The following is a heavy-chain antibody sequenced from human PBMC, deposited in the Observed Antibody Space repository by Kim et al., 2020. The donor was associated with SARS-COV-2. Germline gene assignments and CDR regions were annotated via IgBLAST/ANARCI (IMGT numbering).Heavy chain of an antibody. Sequence: ADSVKGRFTISRDNSKNTQYLQMNSLRAEDTAVYYCAKDREIVVVTAFQHWGQGTLVTVSS. D-gene: IGHD3-22*01. CDR3: AKDREIVVVTAFQH. V-gene: IGHV3-23*01. J-gene: IGHJ1*01.